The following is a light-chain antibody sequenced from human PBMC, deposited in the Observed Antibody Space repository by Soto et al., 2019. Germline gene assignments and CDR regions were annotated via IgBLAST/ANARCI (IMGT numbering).Light chain of an antibody. V-gene: IGKV3-20*01. CDR3: QQYRSSLFT. CDR2: GTS. J-gene: IGKJ3*01. Sequence: EIVLTQSPGTLSLSPGERATLSCRASQSVSSKYLAWYQQKPGRAPRVLIYGTSIRASGVPERFSGGGSGTDFTLTITRLEPEDFAVYYCQQYRSSLFTFGPGTKVDFK. CDR1: QSVSSKY.